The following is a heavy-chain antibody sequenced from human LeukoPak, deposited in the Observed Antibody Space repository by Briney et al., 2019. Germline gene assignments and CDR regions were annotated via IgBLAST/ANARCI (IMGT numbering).Heavy chain of an antibody. CDR2: IYYSGST. Sequence: SETLSLACTVSGVSISSGRYFWRWIRQHPGKGLEWIGYIYYSGSTYYNPSLKSRVTISVDTSKNQFSLKLSSVTAADTAVYYCARVPDVGTTARDGWFDPWGQGTLVTVSS. CDR3: ARVPDVGTTARDGWFDP. V-gene: IGHV4-31*03. D-gene: IGHD1-1*01. CDR1: GVSISSGRYF. J-gene: IGHJ5*02.